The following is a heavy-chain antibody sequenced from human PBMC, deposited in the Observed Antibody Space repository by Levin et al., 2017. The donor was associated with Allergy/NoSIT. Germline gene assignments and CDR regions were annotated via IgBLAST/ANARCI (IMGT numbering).Heavy chain of an antibody. V-gene: IGHV3-23*01. D-gene: IGHD2-15*01. CDR1: GFTFSSYA. J-gene: IGHJ6*02. CDR2: IIDSGART. Sequence: GGSLRLSCAASGFTFSSYAMSWVRQAPGKWLEWVSAIIDSGARTYYADSVKGRFTIARDNSKNTLYLQMISLRAEDTAVYFCAKGFEACSGGSCYSPRFYGMDVWGQGTTVTVSS. CDR3: AKGFEACSGGSCYSPRFYGMDV.